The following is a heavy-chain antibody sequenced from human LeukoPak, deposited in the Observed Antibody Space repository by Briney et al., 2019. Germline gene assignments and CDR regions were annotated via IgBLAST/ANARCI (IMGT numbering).Heavy chain of an antibody. V-gene: IGHV4-59*01. CDR1: GGSISSYY. Sequence: SETLSLTCTVSGGSISSYYWSWIRQPPGKGLEWIGYIYYSGSTNYNPSLKSRVTISVDTSKNQFSLKPSSVTAADTAVYYCARADWGFGNFDLWGRGTLVTVSS. CDR3: ARADWGFGNFDL. CDR2: IYYSGST. J-gene: IGHJ2*01. D-gene: IGHD7-27*01.